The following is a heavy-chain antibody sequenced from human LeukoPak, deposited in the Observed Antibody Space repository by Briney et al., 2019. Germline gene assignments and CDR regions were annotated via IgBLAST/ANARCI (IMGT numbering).Heavy chain of an antibody. D-gene: IGHD2-21*02. CDR1: GGSINSGGYY. CDR3: ARTYMTSARFDP. V-gene: IGHV4-31*01. J-gene: IGHJ5*02. Sequence: SQTLSLTCTVPGGSINSGGYYWSWIRQHPWKGLEWIGYIYYSGSIYYSRSLQSPDIISVGTANNPSPLKLSSVTAADTAVHYCARTYMTSARFDPCGQRTLVTVSS. CDR2: IYYSGSI.